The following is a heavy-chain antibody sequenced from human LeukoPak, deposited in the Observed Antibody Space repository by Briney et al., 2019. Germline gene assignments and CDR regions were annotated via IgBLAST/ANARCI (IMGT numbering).Heavy chain of an antibody. J-gene: IGHJ4*02. D-gene: IGHD4/OR15-4a*01. CDR2: IYSGVST. V-gene: IGHV3-53*01. CDR3: ARRAGAYSHPYDY. Sequence: GGSLRLSCTVSGFTVSSDSMSWVRQAPGKGLEWVSFIYSGVSTHYSDSVKGRLTISRDNSKNTLYLQMNSLRAEDTAVYYCARRAGAYSHPYDYWGQGTLVTVSS. CDR1: GFTVSSDS.